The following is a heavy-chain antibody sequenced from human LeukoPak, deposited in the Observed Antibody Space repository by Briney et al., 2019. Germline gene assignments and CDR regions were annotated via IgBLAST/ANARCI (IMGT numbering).Heavy chain of an antibody. CDR2: ISAYNGNT. CDR1: DYTFTSYG. V-gene: IGHV1-18*01. D-gene: IGHD3-10*01. CDR3: AREHYYGSGSYLWSDY. J-gene: IGHJ4*02. Sequence: ASVKVSCKASDYTFTSYGISWVRQAPGQGLEWMGWISAYNGNTNYAQKLQGRVAMTTDTSTSTAYMELRSLRSDDTAVYYCAREHYYGSGSYLWSDYWGQGTLVTVSS.